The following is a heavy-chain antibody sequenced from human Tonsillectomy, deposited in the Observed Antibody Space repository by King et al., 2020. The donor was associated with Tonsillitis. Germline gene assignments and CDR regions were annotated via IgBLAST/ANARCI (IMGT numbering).Heavy chain of an antibody. CDR1: GFTVSSNY. CDR2: INSGGST. CDR3: ARDRSPSSSWPRLDY. Sequence: VQLVESGGGLIQPGGSLRLSCAASGFTVSSNYMSWVRQAPGKGLEWVSVINSGGSTYYADSVKGRFTISRDNSKNTLYLQMNSLRAEDTAVYYCARDRSPSSSWPRLDYWGQGTLVTVSS. D-gene: IGHD6-13*01. V-gene: IGHV3-53*01. J-gene: IGHJ4*02.